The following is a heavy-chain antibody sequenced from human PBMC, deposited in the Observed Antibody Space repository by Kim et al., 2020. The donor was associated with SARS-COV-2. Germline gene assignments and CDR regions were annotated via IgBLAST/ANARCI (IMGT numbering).Heavy chain of an antibody. Sequence: GGSTYYADSVKSRFTISRDNSKNTLYLQMNSLRAEDTAVYYCAREGSQGDWGQGTLVTVSS. D-gene: IGHD3-10*01. J-gene: IGHJ4*02. V-gene: IGHV3-53*01. CDR3: AREGSQGD. CDR2: GGST.